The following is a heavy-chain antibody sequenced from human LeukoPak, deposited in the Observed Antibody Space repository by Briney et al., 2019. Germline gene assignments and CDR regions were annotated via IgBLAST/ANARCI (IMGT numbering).Heavy chain of an antibody. J-gene: IGHJ4*02. CDR2: IYYSGST. D-gene: IGHD3-10*01. CDR3: ARRGSLIRGVVIRYYFDY. V-gene: IGHV4-39*01. Sequence: SETLSLTCSVSGGSISSSSYYWGWIRQPPGKGLEWIGSIYYSGSTNYNPSLKSRVTISVGTSKNQISLKLSSVTAADTAVYYCARRGSLIRGVVIRYYFDYWGQGTLATVSS. CDR1: GGSISSSSYY.